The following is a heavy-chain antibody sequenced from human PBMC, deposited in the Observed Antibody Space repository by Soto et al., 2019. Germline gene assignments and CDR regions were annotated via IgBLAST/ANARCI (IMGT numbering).Heavy chain of an antibody. Sequence: SQTLSLTCAVSGYSVSSNTVAWNWIRQSPSRGLEWLGRSYYRSKWYNDYAVSVKSRITINPDTSKNQFSLQLNSVTPEDTAVYYCAREKWAAAGGINWFDPWGQGTLVTVSS. CDR3: AREKWAAAGGINWFDP. D-gene: IGHD6-13*01. CDR1: GYSVSSNTVA. V-gene: IGHV6-1*01. J-gene: IGHJ5*02. CDR2: SYYRSKWYN.